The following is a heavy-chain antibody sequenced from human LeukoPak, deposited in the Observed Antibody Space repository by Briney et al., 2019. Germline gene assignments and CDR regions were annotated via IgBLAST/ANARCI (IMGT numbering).Heavy chain of an antibody. CDR1: GFTFSSYS. CDR3: ARYRYYYGSGSYSDY. CDR2: ISSSSSYI. Sequence: GGSLRLSCAASGFTFSSYSMNWVRQAPGKGLEWVSSISSSSSYIYYADSVKGRFTISRDNAKNSLYLQMNSLRAEDTAVYYCARYRYYYGSGSYSDYWGQGTLVTVSS. V-gene: IGHV3-21*01. D-gene: IGHD3-10*01. J-gene: IGHJ4*02.